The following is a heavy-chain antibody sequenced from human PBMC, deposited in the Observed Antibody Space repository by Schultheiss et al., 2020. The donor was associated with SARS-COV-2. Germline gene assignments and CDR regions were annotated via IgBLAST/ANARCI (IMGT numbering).Heavy chain of an antibody. V-gene: IGHV1-69*05. CDR3: ARAPFGYDFWSGYLGGAGGMDV. D-gene: IGHD3-3*01. Sequence: SVKVSCKASGGTFSSYAISWVRQAPGQGLEWMGGIIPISGTANYAQKFQGRVTMTTDTSTSTAYMELRSLRSDDTAVYYCARAPFGYDFWSGYLGGAGGMDVWGQGTTVTVSS. CDR1: GGTFSSYA. J-gene: IGHJ6*02. CDR2: IIPISGTA.